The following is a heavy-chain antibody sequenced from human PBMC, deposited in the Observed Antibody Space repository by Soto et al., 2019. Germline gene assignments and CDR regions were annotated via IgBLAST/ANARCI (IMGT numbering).Heavy chain of an antibody. CDR1: GGSISSGGYY. Sequence: QVQLQESGPGLVKPSQTLSLTCTVSGGSISSGGYYWSWIRQHPGKGLEWIGYIYYTGSTYYNPSLRGRVPISVDTSKNQFSLKLSSVTAADTAVYYCATVEDCGGDCPIEAFEIWGQGTMVTVSS. CDR3: ATVEDCGGDCPIEAFEI. J-gene: IGHJ3*02. D-gene: IGHD2-21*02. CDR2: IYYTGST. V-gene: IGHV4-31*03.